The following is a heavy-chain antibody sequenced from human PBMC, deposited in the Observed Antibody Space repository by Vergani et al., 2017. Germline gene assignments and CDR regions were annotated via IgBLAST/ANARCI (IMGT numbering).Heavy chain of an antibody. D-gene: IGHD5-24*01. Sequence: QVQLQESGPGLVKPSQTLSLTCTVSGGSICSGDYYWSWIRQPPGKGLEWIGYIYYSGSTYYNPSLKSRVTISVDTSKNQFSLKLSAVTAADTAVYYCARDXRDGYNYKGLGFDYWGQGTLVTVSS. CDR1: GGSICSGDYY. V-gene: IGHV4-30-4*08. CDR2: IYYSGST. CDR3: ARDXRDGYNYKGLGFDY. J-gene: IGHJ4*02.